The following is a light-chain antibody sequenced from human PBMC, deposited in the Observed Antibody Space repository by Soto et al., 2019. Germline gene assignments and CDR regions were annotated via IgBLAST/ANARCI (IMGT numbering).Light chain of an antibody. Sequence: EIVLTQSPGTLSLSPGERATLSCRASQSVTRNSLAWYQQKPGQAPRLLIYGASSRASGISDRFSGSGSGTDFTLISNRLEPEDFAVYYCQQYGTSPLTFGPGTQLDLK. V-gene: IGKV3-20*01. CDR1: QSVTRNS. CDR3: QQYGTSPLT. CDR2: GAS. J-gene: IGKJ3*01.